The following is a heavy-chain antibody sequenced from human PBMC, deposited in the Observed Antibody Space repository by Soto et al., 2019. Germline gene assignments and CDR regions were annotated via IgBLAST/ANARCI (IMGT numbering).Heavy chain of an antibody. Sequence: SETLSLTCAVYGGSFSGYYWSWIRQPPGKGLEWIGEINHSGSTNYNPSLKSRVTISVDTSKNQFSLKLSSVTAADTAVYYCARVGVAARRRPNWFDPWGQGTLVTVSS. J-gene: IGHJ5*02. D-gene: IGHD6-6*01. V-gene: IGHV4-34*01. CDR2: INHSGST. CDR3: ARVGVAARRRPNWFDP. CDR1: GGSFSGYY.